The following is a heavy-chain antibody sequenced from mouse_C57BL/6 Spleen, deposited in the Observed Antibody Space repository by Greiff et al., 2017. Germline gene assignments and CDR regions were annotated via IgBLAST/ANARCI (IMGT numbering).Heavy chain of an antibody. Sequence: DVKLVESGGGLVKPGGSLKLSCAASGFTFSSYAMSWVRQTPEKRLEWVATISDGGSYTYYPDNVKGRFTISRDNAKNNLYLQMSHLKSEDTAMYYCARDGDYARFDYWGQGTTLTVSS. J-gene: IGHJ2*01. CDR2: ISDGGSYT. CDR1: GFTFSSYA. CDR3: ARDGDYARFDY. D-gene: IGHD2-4*01. V-gene: IGHV5-4*01.